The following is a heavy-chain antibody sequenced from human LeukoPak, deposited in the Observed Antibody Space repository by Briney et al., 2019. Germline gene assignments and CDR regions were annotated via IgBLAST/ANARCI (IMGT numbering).Heavy chain of an antibody. CDR2: IRRKAYGRTT. CDR1: GFTVGYYA. J-gene: IGHJ3*02. CDR3: TRARRRSPAFDI. Sequence: GGALRLACRAPGFTVGYYAVGRVRQAPGKGEERVGFIRRKAYGRTTEYAASVKRRFTISRDDSQSIAYLQMNSLKTKDTAVYYCTRARRRSPAFDIWGQGTMVPLSS. V-gene: IGHV3-49*04.